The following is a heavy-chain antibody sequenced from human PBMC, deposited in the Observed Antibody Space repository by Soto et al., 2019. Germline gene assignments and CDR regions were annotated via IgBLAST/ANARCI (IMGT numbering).Heavy chain of an antibody. CDR3: ARDWSIAARSGVRFDP. D-gene: IGHD6-6*01. CDR2: TYYRSKWYN. Sequence: SQTLSLTCAISGDCVSSNSAAWNWIRQSPSRGLEWLGRTYYRSKWYNDYAVSVKSRITINPDTSKNQFSLQLNSVTPEDTAVYYCARDWSIAARSGVRFDPWGQGTLVTVSS. CDR1: GDCVSSNSAA. J-gene: IGHJ5*02. V-gene: IGHV6-1*01.